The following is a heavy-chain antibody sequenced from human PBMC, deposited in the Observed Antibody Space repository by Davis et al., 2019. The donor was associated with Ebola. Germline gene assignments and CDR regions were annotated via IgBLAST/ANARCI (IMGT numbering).Heavy chain of an antibody. CDR2: IHYSGST. V-gene: IGHV4-59*08. CDR3: ANQKRGSYSSWFDP. CDR1: GRSITPYY. Sequence: PGGSLRPSCTVLGRSITPYYWSWIRQPPGKGLEWIGYIHYSGSTKYNPSLNSRVTISVDTSKNQFSLKMSSVNATDTSVYYCANQKRGSYSSWFDPWGQGTLVTVSS. J-gene: IGHJ5*02. D-gene: IGHD2-15*01.